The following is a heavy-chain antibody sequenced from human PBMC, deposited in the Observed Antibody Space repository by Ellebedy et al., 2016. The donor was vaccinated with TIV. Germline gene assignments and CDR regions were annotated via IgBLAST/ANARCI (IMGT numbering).Heavy chain of an antibody. D-gene: IGHD6-13*01. J-gene: IGHJ4*02. V-gene: IGHV4-59*01. CDR1: GGSISSYY. CDR2: IYYSGST. CDR3: ARGGVAAAVLDY. Sequence: SETLSLTXTVSGGSISSYYWSWIRQPPGKGLEWIGYIYYSGSTNYNPSLKSRVTISVDTSKNQFSLKLSSVTAADTAVYYCARGGVAAAVLDYWGQGTLVTVSS.